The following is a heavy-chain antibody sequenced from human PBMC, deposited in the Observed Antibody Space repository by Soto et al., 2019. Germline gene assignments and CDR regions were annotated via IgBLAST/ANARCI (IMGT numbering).Heavy chain of an antibody. CDR3: ARDLRIGDFWSGYSPNHGMDV. V-gene: IGHV3-33*01. CDR2: IWYDGSNK. Sequence: QVQLVESGGGVVQPGRSLRLSCAASGFTFSSYGMHWVRQAPGKGLEWVAVIWYDGSNKYYADSVKGRFTISRDNSKNTLYLQMNSLRAEDTAVYYCARDLRIGDFWSGYSPNHGMDVWGQGTTVTVSS. CDR1: GFTFSSYG. J-gene: IGHJ6*02. D-gene: IGHD3-3*01.